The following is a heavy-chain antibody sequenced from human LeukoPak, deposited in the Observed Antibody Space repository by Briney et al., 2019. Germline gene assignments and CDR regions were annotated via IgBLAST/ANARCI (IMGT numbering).Heavy chain of an antibody. CDR2: IYYSGST. CDR3: VAPYSNPRDRSIDY. J-gene: IGHJ4*02. D-gene: IGHD4-11*01. V-gene: IGHV4-31*03. Sequence: SQALSLTCTVSGGPISSGGYYWSWIRQHPGKGLEWIGYIYYSGSTYYNPSLKSRVTISVDTSKNQFSLKLSSVTAADTAVYYCVAPYSNPRDRSIDYWGQGTLVTVSS. CDR1: GGPISSGGYY.